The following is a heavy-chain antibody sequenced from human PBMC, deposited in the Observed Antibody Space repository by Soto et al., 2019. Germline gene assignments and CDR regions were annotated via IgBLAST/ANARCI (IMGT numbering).Heavy chain of an antibody. Sequence: QVRLVQSGPEVRKPGASVKISCEASGYSFTGHYLHWVRQAPGHGLEWMGWINPNSGGTNYAPKFQDWISITRDKALSTVYMDLSSMRSEDTAMYYCAKSDGAEENDAFNIWGQGTMISVS. D-gene: IGHD3-16*01. V-gene: IGHV1-2*04. CDR3: AKSDGAEENDAFNI. CDR1: GYSFTGHY. J-gene: IGHJ3*02. CDR2: INPNSGGT.